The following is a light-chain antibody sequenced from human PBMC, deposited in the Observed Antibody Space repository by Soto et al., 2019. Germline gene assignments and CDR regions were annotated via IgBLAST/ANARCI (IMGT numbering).Light chain of an antibody. J-gene: IGLJ1*01. CDR3: GSWDSSLSAYV. Sequence: QSVLTQPPSVSGAPGQRVTISCTGGSSNIGGNSVSWYQQLPGTAPKLLIYDDNKRPSGIPDRFSGSKSGTSATLGITGFQTGDEADYYCGSWDSSLSAYVFGTGTKLTVL. CDR1: SSNIGGNS. CDR2: DDN. V-gene: IGLV1-51*01.